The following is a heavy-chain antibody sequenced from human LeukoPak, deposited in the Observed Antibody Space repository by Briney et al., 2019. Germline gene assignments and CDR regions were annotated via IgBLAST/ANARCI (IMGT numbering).Heavy chain of an antibody. J-gene: IGHJ4*02. V-gene: IGHV3-21*01. CDR3: ARDLRSGVAARPALPFDY. CDR1: GFTFSSYA. Sequence: PGGSLRLSCAASGFTFSSYAMSWVRQAPGKGLEWVSSISSSSSYIYYADSVKGRFTISRDNAKNSLYLQMNSLRAEDTAVYYCARDLRSGVAARPALPFDYWGQGTLVTVSS. CDR2: ISSSSSYI. D-gene: IGHD6-6*01.